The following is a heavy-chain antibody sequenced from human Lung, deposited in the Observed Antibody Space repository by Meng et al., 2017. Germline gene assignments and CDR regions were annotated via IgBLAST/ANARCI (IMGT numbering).Heavy chain of an antibody. CDR2: ISTTGKYI. J-gene: IGHJ4*02. V-gene: IGHV3-21*01. CDR3: ARGSYQPLLLSALDY. D-gene: IGHD2-15*01. CDR1: EFTFSDYS. Sequence: EVQLVESGGGLVKPGGALRGACAASEFTFSDYSMNWVRQAPGKGLEWVSFISTTGKYIYYADSVKGRFTISRDNAKNSLYLQINSLRAEDTAVYYCARGSYQPLLLSALDYWGQGTLVTVSS.